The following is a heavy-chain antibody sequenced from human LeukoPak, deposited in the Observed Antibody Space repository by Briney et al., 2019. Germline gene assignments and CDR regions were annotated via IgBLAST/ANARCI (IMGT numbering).Heavy chain of an antibody. CDR3: ARWAGYCSGGSCPPASTHFDY. CDR2: IYYSGST. J-gene: IGHJ4*02. Sequence: SETLSLTCTVSGGSISSSSYYWGWIRQPPGKGLEWIGSIYYSGSTYYNPSLKSRVTISVDTSKNQFSLKLSSVTAADTAVYYCARWAGYCSGGSCPPASTHFDYWGQGTLVTVSS. CDR1: GGSISSSSYY. V-gene: IGHV4-39*01. D-gene: IGHD2-15*01.